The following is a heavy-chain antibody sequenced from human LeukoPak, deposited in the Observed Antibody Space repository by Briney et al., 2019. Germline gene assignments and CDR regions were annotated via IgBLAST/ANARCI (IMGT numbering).Heavy chain of an antibody. J-gene: IGHJ6*03. CDR3: AKLGGPYNWDYAGLNYMDV. CDR1: GFIFSSYA. D-gene: IGHD1-7*01. V-gene: IGHV3-23*01. Sequence: QPGGSLRLSCAASGFIFSSYAMTWVRQAPGKGLVWVSAISGSGSNTHYADSVKGRFTISRDNSKDTLYLQMNSLRAEDTAIYYCAKLGGPYNWDYAGLNYMDVWGKGTTFTVSS. CDR2: ISGSGSNT.